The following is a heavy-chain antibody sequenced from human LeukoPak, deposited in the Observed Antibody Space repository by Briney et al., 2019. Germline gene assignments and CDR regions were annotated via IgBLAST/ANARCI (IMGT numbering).Heavy chain of an antibody. J-gene: IGHJ3*02. Sequence: SVTVSCKASGGTFSSYAISWVRQAPGQGLEWMGGIIPIFGTANYAQKFQGRVTITADESTSTAYMELGSLRSEDTAVYYCARDIRLAHYGPATHDAFDIWGQGTMVTVSS. CDR3: ARDIRLAHYGPATHDAFDI. CDR2: IIPIFGTA. CDR1: GGTFSSYA. V-gene: IGHV1-69*13. D-gene: IGHD4-17*01.